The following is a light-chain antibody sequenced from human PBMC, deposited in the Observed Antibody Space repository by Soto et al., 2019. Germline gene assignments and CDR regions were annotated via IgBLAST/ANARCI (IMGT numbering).Light chain of an antibody. CDR3: GSYVGSKSFV. CDR1: SSDIGDYNY. Sequence: QSALTQPPSASGSLGQSVTISCTGTSSDIGDYNYVSWYQQHAGKAPKLMIYEVSQRPSGVPDRFSGSKSGNTASLTVSGLQGEDEADYYCGSYVGSKSFVFGGGTKLTVL. J-gene: IGLJ3*02. V-gene: IGLV2-8*01. CDR2: EVS.